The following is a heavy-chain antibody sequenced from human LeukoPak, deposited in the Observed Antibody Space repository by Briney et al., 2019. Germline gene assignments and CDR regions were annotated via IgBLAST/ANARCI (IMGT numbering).Heavy chain of an antibody. V-gene: IGHV3-74*01. Sequence: SGGSLRLSCAASGFTFSNYWMHWVRQAPGEGLVWVSRINSDGSSTSYADSVKGRFTISRDNAKNTLYLQMNGLRAEDTAVYYCARDLSGTYYIDHWGQGTLVTVSS. CDR2: INSDGSST. CDR1: GFTFSNYW. J-gene: IGHJ4*02. D-gene: IGHD1-26*01. CDR3: ARDLSGTYYIDH.